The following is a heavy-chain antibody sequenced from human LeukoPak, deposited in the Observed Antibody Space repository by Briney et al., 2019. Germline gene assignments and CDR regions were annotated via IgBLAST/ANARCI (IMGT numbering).Heavy chain of an antibody. CDR3: ARRGRDYYDSSGYLDY. J-gene: IGHJ4*02. Sequence: GGSLRLSCAASGFTFSSYWMSWVRQAPGKGLEWVANIKQDGSEKYYVDSVKGRFTISRDNAKNSLYLQMNSLRAEDTAVYYCARRGRDYYDSSGYLDYWGQGTLVTVSS. CDR1: GFTFSSYW. CDR2: IKQDGSEK. D-gene: IGHD3-22*01. V-gene: IGHV3-7*01.